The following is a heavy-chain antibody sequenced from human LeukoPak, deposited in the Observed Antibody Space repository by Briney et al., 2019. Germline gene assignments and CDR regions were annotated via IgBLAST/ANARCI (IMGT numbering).Heavy chain of an antibody. V-gene: IGHV3-21*01. D-gene: IGHD2-15*01. Sequence: PGGSLRLSCAASGFSFSSHGMHWVRQAPGKGLEWVSSISSSSSYIYYADSVKGRFTISRDNAKNSLYLQMNSLRAEDTAVYYCARDRLASAGTGDYWGQGTLVTVSS. J-gene: IGHJ4*02. CDR1: GFSFSSHG. CDR3: ARDRLASAGTGDY. CDR2: ISSSSSYI.